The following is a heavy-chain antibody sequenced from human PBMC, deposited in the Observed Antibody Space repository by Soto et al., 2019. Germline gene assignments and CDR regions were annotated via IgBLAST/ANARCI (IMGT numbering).Heavy chain of an antibody. CDR1: GFTFSVYA. D-gene: IGHD3-10*01. CDR3: AKALYGGFTY. CDR2: ISGSGDST. J-gene: IGHJ4*02. Sequence: EVRLLESGGGLVQPGGSLRLSCAASGFTFSVYAMSWVRQAPGKGLEWVSGISGSGDSTHYADSVKGRFTVSRDNSKSMLYPQTNSLRAEVTAIYYCAKALYGGFTYWGQGTLVTVSS. V-gene: IGHV3-23*01.